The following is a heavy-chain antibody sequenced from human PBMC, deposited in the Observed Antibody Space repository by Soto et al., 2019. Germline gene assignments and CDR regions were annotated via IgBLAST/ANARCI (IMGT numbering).Heavy chain of an antibody. CDR2: ISYDGSNK. D-gene: IGHD3-3*01. CDR3: ARVRVLRFLEWLFSGMDV. Sequence: GGSLRLSCAASGFTFSSYAMHWVRQAPGKGLEWVAVISYDGSNKYYADSVKGRFTISRDNSKNTLYLQMNSLRAEDTAVYYCARVRVLRFLEWLFSGMDVWGQGTTVTVSS. V-gene: IGHV3-30-3*01. J-gene: IGHJ6*02. CDR1: GFTFSSYA.